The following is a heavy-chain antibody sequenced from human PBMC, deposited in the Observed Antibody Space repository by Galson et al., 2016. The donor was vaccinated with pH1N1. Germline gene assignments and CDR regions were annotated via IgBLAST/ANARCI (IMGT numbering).Heavy chain of an antibody. CDR3: APGGGDYGGNPLWFDP. J-gene: IGHJ5*02. V-gene: IGHV1-69*04. D-gene: IGHD4-23*01. Sequence: SVKVSCKASGGTFRSYVIIWVRQAPGQGLQWMGRIVPITGVTNYAQQFQDRVTITADESTSTAYMELSSLRSEDTAVYYCAPGGGDYGGNPLWFDPWGQGTLVTVSS. CDR1: GGTFRSYV. CDR2: IVPITGVT.